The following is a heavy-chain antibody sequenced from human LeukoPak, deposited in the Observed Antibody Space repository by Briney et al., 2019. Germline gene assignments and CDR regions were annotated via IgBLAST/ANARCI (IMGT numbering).Heavy chain of an antibody. CDR1: GYTFTGYY. V-gene: IGHV1-2*02. D-gene: IGHD6-13*01. Sequence: ASVKVSCKASGYTFTGYYMHWVRQAPGQGLEWMGWINPNSGGTNYAQKFQGRVTMTRDTSISTAYMELSRLRSDDTALYYCAEGQPTRYSSSWYFDYWGQGTLVTVSS. CDR2: INPNSGGT. J-gene: IGHJ4*02. CDR3: AEGQPTRYSSSWYFDY.